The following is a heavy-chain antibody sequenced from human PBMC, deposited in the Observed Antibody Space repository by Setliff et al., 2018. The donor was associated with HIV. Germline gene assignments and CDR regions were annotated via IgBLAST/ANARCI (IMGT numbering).Heavy chain of an antibody. CDR1: GDSINSSTYY. CDR3: ARERFLGAPFDY. V-gene: IGHV4-39*02. J-gene: IGHJ4*02. CDR2: VSSSGST. Sequence: SETLSLTCTVSGDSINSSTYYWDWIRQPPGKGLGWIGSVSSSGSTYSNPSLKSRVTISVDTSKNQFSLRVSSVTAADTAVYYCARERFLGAPFDYWGQGTLVTVSS. D-gene: IGHD3-3*01.